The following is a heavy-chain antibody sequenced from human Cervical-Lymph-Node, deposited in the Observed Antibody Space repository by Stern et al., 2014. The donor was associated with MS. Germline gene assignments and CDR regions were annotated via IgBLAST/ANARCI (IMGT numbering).Heavy chain of an antibody. CDR1: GYTFTSSG. Sequence: VQLVESGAAVKKPGASVQVSCKASGYTFTSSGISWVRLAPGQGLAWMGWTHAYKGNTNHDQKLQGRVTMTTGPSTSTAYMELRSLRSDDTAVYYWARGLLGSENAFDIWGQGTMVTVSS. V-gene: IGHV1-18*01. D-gene: IGHD2-15*01. CDR3: ARGLLGSENAFDI. CDR2: THAYKGNT. J-gene: IGHJ3*02.